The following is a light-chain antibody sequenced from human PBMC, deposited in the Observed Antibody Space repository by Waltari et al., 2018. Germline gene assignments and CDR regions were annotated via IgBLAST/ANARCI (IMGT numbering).Light chain of an antibody. CDR1: QSISTW. V-gene: IGKV1-5*01. CDR3: QQYYSHSGVN. CDR2: DAS. Sequence: DIQMTQSPSTLSASVGDSVTITCRASQSISTWLAWYQQKPGKAPNLLIYDASTLESGVSSRFSGSGSETEFTLTISSLQPDDFATYYCQQYYSHSGVNFGPGTTVDIK. J-gene: IGKJ3*01.